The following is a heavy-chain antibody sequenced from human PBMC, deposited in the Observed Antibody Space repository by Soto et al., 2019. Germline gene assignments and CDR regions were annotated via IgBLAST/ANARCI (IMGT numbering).Heavy chain of an antibody. V-gene: IGHV1-69*13. CDR3: ARDQSPIAVAGYFDY. D-gene: IGHD6-19*01. CDR2: IIPIFGTA. CDR1: GGTFSSYS. J-gene: IGHJ4*02. Sequence: SVKVSCKASGGTFSSYSISWVRQAPGQGLEWMGGIIPIFGTANYAQKFQGRVTITADESTSTAYMELSSLRSEDTAVYYCARDQSPIAVAGYFDYWGQGTLVTVSS.